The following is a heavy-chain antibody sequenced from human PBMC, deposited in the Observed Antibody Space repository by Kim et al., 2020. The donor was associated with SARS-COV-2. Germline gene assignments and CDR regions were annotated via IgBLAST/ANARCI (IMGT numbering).Heavy chain of an antibody. D-gene: IGHD1-26*01. J-gene: IGHJ4*02. V-gene: IGHV4-4*07. CDR1: GVSISSYY. CDR3: AGGREHTPYFDY. CDR2: VYTSGSP. Sequence: SETLSLTCTVSGVSISSYYWCWIRQRAGKGLEWVGRVYTSGSPTYKPSLMGRVTMSIDTSKNQFSLKLTSVTAADTAVYYCAGGREHTPYFDYWGQGALVTVSS.